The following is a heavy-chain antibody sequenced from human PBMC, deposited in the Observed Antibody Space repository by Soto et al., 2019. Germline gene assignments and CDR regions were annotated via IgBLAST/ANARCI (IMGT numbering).Heavy chain of an antibody. V-gene: IGHV4-31*03. Sequence: QVQLQESGPGLVKPSQTLSLTCTVSGGSISSGGYYWRWIRQHPGKGLEWIGYIYYSGSTYYNPSLKSRVIMSVDTYKNQFSLKLSSVTAADMAVYYCARDGSGSYYPSHAFDIWGQGTMVTVSS. D-gene: IGHD3-10*01. J-gene: IGHJ3*02. CDR2: IYYSGST. CDR1: GGSISSGGYY. CDR3: ARDGSGSYYPSHAFDI.